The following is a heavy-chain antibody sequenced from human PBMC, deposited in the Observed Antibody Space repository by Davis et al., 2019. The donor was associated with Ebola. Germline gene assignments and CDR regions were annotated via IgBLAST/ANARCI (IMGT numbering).Heavy chain of an antibody. Sequence: ASVKVSCKASGYTFTSYGISWVRQAPGQGLEWMGWISAYNGNTNYAQKLQGRVTMTTDTSTSTAYMELRSLGSDDTAVYYCAREGYIAVAAEYYYYYGMDVWGKGTTVTVSS. D-gene: IGHD6-19*01. CDR3: AREGYIAVAAEYYYYYGMDV. J-gene: IGHJ6*04. V-gene: IGHV1-18*01. CDR2: ISAYNGNT. CDR1: GYTFTSYG.